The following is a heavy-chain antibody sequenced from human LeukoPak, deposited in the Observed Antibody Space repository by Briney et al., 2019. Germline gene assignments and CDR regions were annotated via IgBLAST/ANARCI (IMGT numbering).Heavy chain of an antibody. CDR3: ARDFTSSGWYPGAWVWFDP. Sequence: GGSLRLSCAASGFTFSSYSMNWVRQAPGKGLEWVSSISSSSSYIYYADSVKGRFTISRDNAKNSLYLQMNSLRAEDTAVYYCARDFTSSGWYPGAWVWFDPWGQGTLVTVSS. D-gene: IGHD6-19*01. CDR1: GFTFSSYS. V-gene: IGHV3-21*01. CDR2: ISSSSSYI. J-gene: IGHJ5*02.